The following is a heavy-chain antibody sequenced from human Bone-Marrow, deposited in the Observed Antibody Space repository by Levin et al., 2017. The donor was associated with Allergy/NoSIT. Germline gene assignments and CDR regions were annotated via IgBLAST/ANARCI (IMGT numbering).Heavy chain of an antibody. D-gene: IGHD2-2*01. CDR2: ISSSSSYI. Sequence: GGSLRLSCAASGFTFSSYSMNWVRQAPGKGLEWVSSISSSSSYIYYADSVKGRFTISRDNAKNSLYLQMNSLRAEDTAVYYCARDSVVPAAMGPLYPQKNDAFDIWGQGTMVTVSS. CDR1: GFTFSSYS. CDR3: ARDSVVPAAMGPLYPQKNDAFDI. V-gene: IGHV3-21*01. J-gene: IGHJ3*02.